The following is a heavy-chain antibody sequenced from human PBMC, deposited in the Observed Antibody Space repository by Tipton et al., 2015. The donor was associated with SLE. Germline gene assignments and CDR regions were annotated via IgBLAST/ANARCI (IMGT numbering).Heavy chain of an antibody. CDR3: ARRRGSSWYEDYFDY. D-gene: IGHD6-13*01. V-gene: IGHV4-59*01. Sequence: TLSLTCLVSGGSIKGNYWSWIRQPPGKGLEWIGYIYDTGSTDRNPSLKSRVSLSVDTSKNQFSLKLSSVTAADTAVYYCARRRGSSWYEDYFDYWGQGTLVTVSS. CDR1: GGSIKGNY. CDR2: IYDTGST. J-gene: IGHJ4*02.